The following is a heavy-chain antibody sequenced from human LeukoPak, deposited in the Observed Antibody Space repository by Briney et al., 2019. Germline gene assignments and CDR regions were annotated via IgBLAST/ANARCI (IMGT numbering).Heavy chain of an antibody. CDR2: ISGSSSYI. CDR1: GFTFSSYS. Sequence: GGSLRLSCAASGFTFSSYSMNWVRQAPGKGLEWVSSISGSSSYIYYADSVKGRFTISRHNAKNSLYLQMNSLRAEDTAVYYCARSMVRGVIRWFDPWGQGTLVTVSS. D-gene: IGHD3-10*01. V-gene: IGHV3-21*01. CDR3: ARSMVRGVIRWFDP. J-gene: IGHJ5*02.